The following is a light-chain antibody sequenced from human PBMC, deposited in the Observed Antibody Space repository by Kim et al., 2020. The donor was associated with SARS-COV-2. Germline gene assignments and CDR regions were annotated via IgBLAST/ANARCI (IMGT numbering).Light chain of an antibody. V-gene: IGLV3-1*01. J-gene: IGLJ2*01. CDR2: QDT. CDR1: KLGNTY. Sequence: SYELTQPPSVSVSPGQTASITCSGDKLGNTYACWYQQKPGQCPVLVIYQDTKRPSGIPERFSGSNSGNTATLTISGTQAMDEADYYCQAWDNSNVVFGGGTQLTVL. CDR3: QAWDNSNVV.